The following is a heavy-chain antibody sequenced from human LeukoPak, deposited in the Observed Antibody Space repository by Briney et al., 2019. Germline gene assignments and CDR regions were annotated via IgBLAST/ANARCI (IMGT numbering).Heavy chain of an antibody. V-gene: IGHV3-30-3*01. CDR1: GFTFSSYA. CDR2: ISYDGSNK. Sequence: PGRSLRLSCAASGFTFSSYAMHWVRQAPGKGLEWVAVISYDGSNKYYADSVKGRFTISRDNSKNTLYLQMNSLRAEDTAVYYCARDHWRIAAAGSPLDYWGQGTLVTVSS. J-gene: IGHJ4*02. D-gene: IGHD6-13*01. CDR3: ARDHWRIAAAGSPLDY.